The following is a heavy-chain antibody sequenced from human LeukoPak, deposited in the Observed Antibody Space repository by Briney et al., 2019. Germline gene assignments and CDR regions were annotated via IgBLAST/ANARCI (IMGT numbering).Heavy chain of an antibody. CDR1: GSTFSLYW. J-gene: IGHJ4*02. V-gene: IGHV3-74*01. CDR2: IKSDGSGA. D-gene: IGHD5-12*01. CDR3: VRDSGFGTYFDY. Sequence: GGSLRLSCVASGSTFSLYWMHWVRQVPGKGLVWVSHIKSDGSGAAYADSVKGRFTISRDNAKSTLYLHMNSLRAEDTAVYYCVRDSGFGTYFDYWGQGTLVTVSS.